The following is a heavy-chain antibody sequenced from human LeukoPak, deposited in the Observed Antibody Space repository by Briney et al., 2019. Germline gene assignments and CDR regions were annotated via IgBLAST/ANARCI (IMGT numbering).Heavy chain of an antibody. CDR2: ISYDGSNK. V-gene: IGHV3-30*18. J-gene: IGHJ4*02. Sequence: GGSLRLFCAASGSTFSSYGMPWVRQAPGKGLEWVAVISYDGSNKYYADSVKGRFTISRDNSKNTLYLQMNSLRAEDTAVYHCAKDYEDFWSGYGPLDYWGQGTLVTVSS. CDR1: GSTFSSYG. D-gene: IGHD3-3*02. CDR3: AKDYEDFWSGYGPLDY.